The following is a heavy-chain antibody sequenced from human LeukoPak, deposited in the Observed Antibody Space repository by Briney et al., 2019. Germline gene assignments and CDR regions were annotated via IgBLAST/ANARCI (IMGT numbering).Heavy chain of an antibody. CDR1: GYTFTNYF. CDR2: INPTGGGT. Sequence: ASVKVSCKASGYTFTNYFMHWVRQVPGQGLEWMGVINPTGGGTTYAQRFQGRVTMTRDTSTSTVHMELSSLRSEDTAVYYCARGQNKCLGHWGQGTLVTVSS. J-gene: IGHJ4*02. V-gene: IGHV1-46*01. CDR3: ARGQNKCLGH. D-gene: IGHD2/OR15-2a*01.